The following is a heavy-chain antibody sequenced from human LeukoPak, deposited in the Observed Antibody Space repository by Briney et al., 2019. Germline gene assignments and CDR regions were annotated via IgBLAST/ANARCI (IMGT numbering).Heavy chain of an antibody. J-gene: IGHJ4*02. V-gene: IGHV3-23*01. CDR1: GFSFSNSG. CDR2: ISGSGTST. CDR3: AKGGWLQPNDY. Sequence: GGSLRLSCAASGFSFSNSGMSWVRQAAGKGLEWVSDISGSGTSTYYADSVKGRFTISNNNSNNTLHLHMPSLRVEDTALYYCAKGGWLQPNDYWGQGTLVTVSS. D-gene: IGHD5-24*01.